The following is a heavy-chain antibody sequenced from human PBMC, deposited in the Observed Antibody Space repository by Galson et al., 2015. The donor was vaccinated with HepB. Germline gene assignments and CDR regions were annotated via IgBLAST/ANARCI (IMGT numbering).Heavy chain of an antibody. J-gene: IGHJ6*02. V-gene: IGHV4-4*07. CDR2: FYTTGNT. CDR3: AKQRIAAAGTYYYYYGMDV. CDR1: GGSISSFY. D-gene: IGHD6-13*01. Sequence: ETLSLTCTVSGGSISSFYWTWIRQPAGKGLEWIGLFYTTGNTRYNPSLKSRVTMSVDTSKNQFSLKLYSVTAADTAVYYCAKQRIAAAGTYYYYYGMDVWGQGTTVTVSS.